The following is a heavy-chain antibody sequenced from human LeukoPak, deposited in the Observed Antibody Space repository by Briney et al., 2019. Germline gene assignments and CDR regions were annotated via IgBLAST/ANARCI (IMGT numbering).Heavy chain of an antibody. CDR3: ARVREWEEISGAIPDYFDY. Sequence: ASVKVSCKASGYTFTGHSMNWVRQAPEQGLEWMGWIKPKSGATAYAQKFQGRVTMTRDTAINTAYLELSSLTSDDTAVYYCARVREWEEISGAIPDYFDYWGQGTLITVSS. CDR1: GYTFTGHS. J-gene: IGHJ4*02. CDR2: IKPKSGAT. D-gene: IGHD3-3*01. V-gene: IGHV1-2*02.